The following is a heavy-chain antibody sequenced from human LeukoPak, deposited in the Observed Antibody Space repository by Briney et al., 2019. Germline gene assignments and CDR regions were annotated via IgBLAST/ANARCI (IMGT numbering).Heavy chain of an antibody. D-gene: IGHD6-19*01. CDR1: GFTFSSYW. J-gene: IGHJ4*02. CDR2: IKQDGSEK. Sequence: GGSLRLSCAASGFTFSSYWMRWVRPAPGKGLEWVANIKQDGSEKYYVDSVKGRFTISRDNSKNTLYLQMNSLRAEDTAVYYCAKDERSSGWLDYWGQGTLVTVSS. CDR3: AKDERSSGWLDY. V-gene: IGHV3-7*03.